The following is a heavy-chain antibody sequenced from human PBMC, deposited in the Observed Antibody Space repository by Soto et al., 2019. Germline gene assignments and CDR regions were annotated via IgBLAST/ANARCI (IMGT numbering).Heavy chain of an antibody. CDR1: GYTFTSHG. Sequence: QVQLVQSGAEVKKPGASVKVSCKSSGYTFTSHGITWVRQAPGQGLEWMGWISAYNGNTNYAQKLQGRVTMTTDTSTSTAYVELRSLRSDDTAVYYFARISGYDGDNWFDPWGQGTLVTVSS. CDR3: ARISGYDGDNWFDP. D-gene: IGHD5-12*01. V-gene: IGHV1-18*01. CDR2: ISAYNGNT. J-gene: IGHJ5*02.